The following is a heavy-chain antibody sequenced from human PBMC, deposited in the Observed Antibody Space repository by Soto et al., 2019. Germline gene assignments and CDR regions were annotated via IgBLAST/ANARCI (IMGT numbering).Heavy chain of an antibody. CDR3: ARYTMVRGVIYFDY. J-gene: IGHJ4*02. D-gene: IGHD3-10*01. CDR1: GGSVSSGSYY. V-gene: IGHV4-61*01. Sequence: SETLSLTCTVSGGSVSSGSYYWSWIRQPPGKGLEWIGYIYYSGSTNYNPSLKSRVTISVDTSKNQFSLKLSSVTAAGTAVYYCARYTMVRGVIYFDYWGQGTLVTAPQ. CDR2: IYYSGST.